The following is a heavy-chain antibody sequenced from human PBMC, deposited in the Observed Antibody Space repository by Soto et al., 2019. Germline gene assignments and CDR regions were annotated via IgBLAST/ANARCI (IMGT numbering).Heavy chain of an antibody. V-gene: IGHV4-30-4*01. D-gene: IGHD2-8*01. CDR1: GDSTSSGDYY. CDR2: IYYNGGN. Sequence: SETLSLTCTVSGDSTSSGDYYWTWIRQPPGKGLEWIGYIYYNGGNYYNPSLESRVTISIDTSKNQFSLKLTSVTAADTAVYYCVRQDIVLPGAFDIWGQGTMVTVSS. J-gene: IGHJ3*02. CDR3: VRQDIVLPGAFDI.